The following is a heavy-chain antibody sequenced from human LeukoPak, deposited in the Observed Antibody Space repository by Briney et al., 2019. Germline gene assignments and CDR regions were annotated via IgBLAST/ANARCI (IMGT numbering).Heavy chain of an antibody. CDR2: ISYDGSNK. J-gene: IGHJ4*02. D-gene: IGHD1-26*01. V-gene: IGHV3-30*18. Sequence: PGGSLRLSCVASGFTFSSFWLSWVRQAPGKGLEWVAVISYDGSNKYYADSVKGRFTISRDNSKNTLYLQMNSLRAEDTAVYYCAKDRHTSGSFDYWGQGTLVTVSS. CDR1: GFTFSSFW. CDR3: AKDRHTSGSFDY.